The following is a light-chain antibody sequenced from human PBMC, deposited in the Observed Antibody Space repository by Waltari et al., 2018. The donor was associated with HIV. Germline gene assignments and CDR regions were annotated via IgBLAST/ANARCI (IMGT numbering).Light chain of an antibody. Sequence: QSALTQPASVSGSPGKSITISCTGTGSDVGSSNLVSWYQQYPVKASKLIIYGGSKRPSWMSNHFSGSQSGNTASLTISWLQAEDEAYYYCCSYAVSSTSVIFGGGTKLTVL. V-gene: IGLV2-23*01. CDR3: CSYAVSSTSVI. J-gene: IGLJ2*01. CDR1: GSDVGSSNL. CDR2: GGS.